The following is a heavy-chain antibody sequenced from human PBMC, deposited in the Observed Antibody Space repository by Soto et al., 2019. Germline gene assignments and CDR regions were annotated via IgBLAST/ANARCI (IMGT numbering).Heavy chain of an antibody. V-gene: IGHV3-11*01. CDR2: ISSSGTTT. J-gene: IGHJ4*02. Sequence: VGSLRLSCEASGFIFGVFEMTWVRHAPGEGLEWVSYISSSGTTTHYADSVKGRFTISKDNAKNSLYLQMNSLRAEDTAVYYCARVRGDSSGSYYFDYWGQGALVTVS. CDR1: GFIFGVFE. D-gene: IGHD3-22*01. CDR3: ARVRGDSSGSYYFDY.